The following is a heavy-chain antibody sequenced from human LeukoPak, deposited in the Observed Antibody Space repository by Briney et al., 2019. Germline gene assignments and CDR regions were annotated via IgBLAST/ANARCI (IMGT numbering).Heavy chain of an antibody. D-gene: IGHD3-10*01. CDR1: GYTFTGYY. V-gene: IGHV1-2*02. Sequence: GASVKVSCKASGYTFTGYYMHWVRQAPGQGLEWMGWINPNSSGTNYAQKFQGRVTMSRDTSISTVYMELSRLRSDDTAVYYCARGYGWGLDFDYWGQGTLVTVPS. J-gene: IGHJ4*02. CDR2: INPNSSGT. CDR3: ARGYGWGLDFDY.